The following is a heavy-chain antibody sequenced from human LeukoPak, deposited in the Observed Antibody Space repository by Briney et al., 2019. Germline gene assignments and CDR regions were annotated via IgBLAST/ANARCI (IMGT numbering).Heavy chain of an antibody. CDR1: GYTFTGYY. J-gene: IGHJ4*02. V-gene: IGHV1-2*02. Sequence: GASVKVSCKASGYTFTGYYIHWVRQAPGQGLEWMGWINPNSGDTNYAPKFQGRVTMTRDTSISTAYMELSRLKSDDTAVYYCARRENDCWGQGTLVTVSS. CDR2: INPNSGDT. CDR3: ARRENDC.